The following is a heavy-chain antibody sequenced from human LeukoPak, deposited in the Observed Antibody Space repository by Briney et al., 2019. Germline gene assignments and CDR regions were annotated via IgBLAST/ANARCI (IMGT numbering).Heavy chain of an antibody. CDR3: AKRSRERSGWFDF. CDR1: GFAFSSYA. CDR2: ITDGGDAT. D-gene: IGHD6-19*01. J-gene: IGHJ4*02. Sequence: GGSLRLSCTASGFAFSSYAMSWVRQAPGKGLEWVSAITDGGDATNYADSAKGRFTISGDNSKNTLYLQMNSLRAEDAAVYYCAKRSRERSGWFDFWGQGTLVTVSS. V-gene: IGHV3-23*01.